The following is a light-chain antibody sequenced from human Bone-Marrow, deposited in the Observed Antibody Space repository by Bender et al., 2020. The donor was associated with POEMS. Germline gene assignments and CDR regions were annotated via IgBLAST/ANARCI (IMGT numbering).Light chain of an antibody. CDR2: DVT. CDR3: NSYAGSNNWV. J-gene: IGLJ3*02. Sequence: QSALTQPPSASGSPGQSVTISCTGSSSDVGAYNHVCWYQQHPGKAPKLMIYDVTKRPSGVPDRFSGSKSGNTASLTVSGLQAEDEADYYCNSYAGSNNWVFGGGTKMTVL. V-gene: IGLV2-8*01. CDR1: SSDVGAYNH.